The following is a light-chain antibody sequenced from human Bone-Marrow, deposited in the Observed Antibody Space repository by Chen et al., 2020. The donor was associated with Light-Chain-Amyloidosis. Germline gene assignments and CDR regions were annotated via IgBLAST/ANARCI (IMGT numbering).Light chain of an antibody. J-gene: IGKJ5*01. V-gene: IGKV3-15*01. Sequence: EIVMTQSPATLSVSPGERATLSCRASQSVSRNLAGYQQKPGQAPRLLIYGASTRATGIPARFSGSGSGTEFTLTISSLQSEDFAVYYCQQYNNWPPLTFGQGTRLEIK. CDR2: GAS. CDR3: QQYNNWPPLT. CDR1: QSVSRN.